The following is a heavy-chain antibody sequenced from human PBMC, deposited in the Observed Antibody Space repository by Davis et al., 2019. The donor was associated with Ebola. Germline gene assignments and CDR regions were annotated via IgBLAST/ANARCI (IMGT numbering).Heavy chain of an antibody. Sequence: SETLSLTCTVSGGSISSYYWSWIRQPPGKGLEWIGYIYYSGSTNYNPSLKSRVTMSVDTSKNQFSLKLSSVTAADTAVYYCARDIVVVPAAPKPDDHLHPLYYYYYGMDVWGQGTTVTVSS. J-gene: IGHJ6*02. D-gene: IGHD2-2*01. CDR2: IYYSGST. V-gene: IGHV4-59*12. CDR1: GGSISSYY. CDR3: ARDIVVVPAAPKPDDHLHPLYYYYYGMDV.